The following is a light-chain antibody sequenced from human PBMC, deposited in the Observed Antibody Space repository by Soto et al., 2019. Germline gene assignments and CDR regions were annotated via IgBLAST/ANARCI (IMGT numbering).Light chain of an antibody. CDR3: QAWDSSTGVV. J-gene: IGLJ2*01. CDR2: QDT. V-gene: IGLV3-1*01. CDR1: KLGDRF. Sequence: SYELTQPPSVSVSPGQTASIPCSGDKLGDRFACWYQQKPGQSPVMVIYQDTRRPSGIPERFSCSNSGNTATLTISGTQAMDEADYYCQAWDSSTGVVFGGGTKLTVL.